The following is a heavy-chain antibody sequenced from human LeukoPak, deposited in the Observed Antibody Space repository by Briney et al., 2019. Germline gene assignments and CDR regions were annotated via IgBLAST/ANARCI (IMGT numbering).Heavy chain of an antibody. CDR1: GFTFSSSG. CDR2: ISSSSSTI. J-gene: IGHJ4*02. V-gene: IGHV3-48*02. CDR3: ASGHDY. Sequence: GGSLILSCAASGFTFSSSGMNWVRQAPGKGLEWVSYISSSSSTIYYADSVRGRFTISRDNAENSLYLQMNSLRDEDTAVYYCASGHDYWGQGTLVTVSS.